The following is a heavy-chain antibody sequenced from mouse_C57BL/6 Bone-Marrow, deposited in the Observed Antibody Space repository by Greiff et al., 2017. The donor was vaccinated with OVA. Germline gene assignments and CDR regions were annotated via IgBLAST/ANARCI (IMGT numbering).Heavy chain of an antibody. D-gene: IGHD2-1*01. CDR1: GFNIKDDY. V-gene: IGHV14-4*01. J-gene: IGHJ4*01. Sequence: EVQLQQSGAELVRPGASVKLSCTASGFNIKDDYMHWVKQRPEQGLAWIGWIDPENGDTEYASKFQGKATITADTSSNTAYLQLSSLTSEDTAVYYCTTEGYYGNCYAMDYWGQGTSVTVSS. CDR2: IDPENGDT. CDR3: TTEGYYGNCYAMDY.